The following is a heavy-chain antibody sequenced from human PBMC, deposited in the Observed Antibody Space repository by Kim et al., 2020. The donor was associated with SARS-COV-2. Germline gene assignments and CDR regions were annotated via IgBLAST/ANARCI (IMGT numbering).Heavy chain of an antibody. CDR1: GFTFSNAW. CDR2: IIGNGGGGTT. J-gene: IGHJ4*02. V-gene: IGHV3-15*01. Sequence: GGSLRLSCVGSGFTFSNAWMSWVRQAPGKGLEWVGRIIGNGGGGTTDYGAAVKGRFTISRDDSKNTLYLQMNSLKTEDTALYYCTTDWCSIYSSFCDSDYWGQGTLVTVSS. CDR3: TTDWCSIYSSFCDSDY. D-gene: IGHD1-26*01.